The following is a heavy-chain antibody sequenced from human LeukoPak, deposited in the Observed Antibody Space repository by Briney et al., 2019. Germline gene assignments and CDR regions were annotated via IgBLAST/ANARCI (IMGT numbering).Heavy chain of an antibody. CDR1: GFTFSSYE. Sequence: PGGALRLSCAASGFTFSSYEMNWVRQAPGKGPEWISFITTNGNTIYYADSVKGRFIISRDNAKNSLYLQMNGLRAEDTAVYYCARVTRSYYYDGLGYWGQGNLVTVSS. V-gene: IGHV3-48*03. CDR2: ITTNGNTI. CDR3: ARVTRSYYYDGLGY. D-gene: IGHD3-22*01. J-gene: IGHJ4*02.